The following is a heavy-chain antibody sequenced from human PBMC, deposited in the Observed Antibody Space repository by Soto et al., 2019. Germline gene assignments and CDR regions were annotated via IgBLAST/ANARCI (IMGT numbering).Heavy chain of an antibody. Sequence: GASVKVSCKASGYTFTSYYMHWVRQAPGQGLEWMGIINPSGGSTSYAQKFQGRVTMTRDTSTSTVYMELSSLRAEDTAVYYCAKGDIVVRFLSVHRSPNFDYWGQGTLVTVSS. V-gene: IGHV1-46*01. CDR2: INPSGGST. CDR1: GYTFTSYY. CDR3: AKGDIVVRFLSVHRSPNFDY. J-gene: IGHJ4*02. D-gene: IGHD2-15*01.